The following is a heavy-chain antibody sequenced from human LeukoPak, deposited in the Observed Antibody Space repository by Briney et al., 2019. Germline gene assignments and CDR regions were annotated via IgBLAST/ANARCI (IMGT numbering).Heavy chain of an antibody. J-gene: IGHJ5*02. CDR1: GGSIRSSYYY. V-gene: IGHV4-39*07. CDR2: IYDSGST. Sequence: SETLPLTCTVSGGSIRSSYYYWGWIRQPPGKGLEWIGSIYDSGSTYYNPSLKSRVTISVDTSKNQFSLKLSSVTAADTAVYYCARYFIVVVPAAGQFDPWGQGTLVTVSS. D-gene: IGHD2-2*01. CDR3: ARYFIVVVPAAGQFDP.